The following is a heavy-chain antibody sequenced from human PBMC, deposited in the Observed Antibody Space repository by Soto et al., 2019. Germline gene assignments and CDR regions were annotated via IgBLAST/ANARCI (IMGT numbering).Heavy chain of an antibody. J-gene: IGHJ6*03. Sequence: DVQLLESGGGLAQRGGSLRISCATSGFSFSTYGMTWVRQAPGKGLEWVSYGGSGGSTYYADSVKGRFTISSDNSKNTLYLQMNSLRTEDTAVYYCVKFRGRAYHYYYMDVWGNGTTVTVSS. D-gene: IGHD3-16*01. CDR3: VKFRGRAYHYYYMDV. CDR2: YGGSGGST. V-gene: IGHV3-23*01. CDR1: GFSFSTYG.